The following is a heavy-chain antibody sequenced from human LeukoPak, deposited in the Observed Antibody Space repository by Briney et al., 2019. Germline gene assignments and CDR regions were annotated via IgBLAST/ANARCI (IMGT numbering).Heavy chain of an antibody. CDR1: GFTFSSYG. V-gene: IGHV3-30*02. CDR3: AKGQSYYYDSSGYAPFDY. D-gene: IGHD3-22*01. CDR2: IRYDGSNK. Sequence: GSLRLSCAASGFTFSSYGMHWVRQAPGKGLEWVAFIRYDGSNKYYADSVKGRFTISRDNSKSTLYLQMNSLRAEDTAVHYCAKGQSYYYDSSGYAPFDYWGQGTLVTVSS. J-gene: IGHJ4*02.